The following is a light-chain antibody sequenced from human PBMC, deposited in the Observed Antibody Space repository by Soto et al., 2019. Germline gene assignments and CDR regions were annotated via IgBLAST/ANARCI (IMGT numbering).Light chain of an antibody. V-gene: IGLV2-14*01. J-gene: IGLJ1*01. CDR2: QVT. CDR3: NSYSSTSFYV. CDR1: GSDIATFNY. Sequence: QSVLAQPASMSGSPGQLITISCTGSGSDIATFNYVSWYQQYPGKAPKLLIYQVTSRASGVSHRFSGSKSGNTAALTISGLQPEDEAEYYCNSYSSTSFYVFGTGTKVTVL.